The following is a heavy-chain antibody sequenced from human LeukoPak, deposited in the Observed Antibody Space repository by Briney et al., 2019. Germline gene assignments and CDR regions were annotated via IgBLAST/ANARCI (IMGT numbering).Heavy chain of an antibody. CDR3: VRHIKPAGPWDGMDV. CDR2: ISAYNSNK. V-gene: IGHV1-18*04. D-gene: IGHD1-26*01. CDR1: GYTFTSYG. J-gene: IGHJ6*02. Sequence: ASVKVSCKASGYTFTSYGISWVRQAPGQGLEWVAWISAYNSNKNSAEKFQGRVTKTIDTSTSAAYMELRSLKSDDTAVYYCVRHIKPAGPWDGMDVWGQGTTVIVSS.